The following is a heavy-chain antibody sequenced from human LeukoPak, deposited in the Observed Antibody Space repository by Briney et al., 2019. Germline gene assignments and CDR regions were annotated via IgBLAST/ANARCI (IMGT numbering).Heavy chain of an antibody. CDR1: GFTFSDFY. CDR3: ARSADRSGYFREITLYYFDY. D-gene: IGHD3-22*01. CDR2: ISNRGSTI. J-gene: IGHJ4*02. V-gene: IGHV3-11*01. Sequence: GGSLRLSCAASGFTFSDFYMTWIRQAPGKGLEWVSYISNRGSTIHYADSMRGRFTISRDNAKKSLYLQMNSLRAEDTAAYYCARSADRSGYFREITLYYFDYWGQGTLVTVSS.